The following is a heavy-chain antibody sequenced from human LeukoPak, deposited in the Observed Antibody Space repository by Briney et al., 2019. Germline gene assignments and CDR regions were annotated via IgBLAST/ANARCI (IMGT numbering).Heavy chain of an antibody. CDR3: AKDGCSSTSCYRNGFDY. Sequence: GGSLRLSCAASGFTFSSYWMHWVRQAPGKGLVWVSRINSDGSSTSYADSVKGRFTISRDNAKNTLYLQMNSLRAEDTAVYYCAKDGCSSTSCYRNGFDYWGQGTLVTVSS. J-gene: IGHJ4*02. D-gene: IGHD2-2*01. CDR2: INSDGSST. V-gene: IGHV3-74*01. CDR1: GFTFSSYW.